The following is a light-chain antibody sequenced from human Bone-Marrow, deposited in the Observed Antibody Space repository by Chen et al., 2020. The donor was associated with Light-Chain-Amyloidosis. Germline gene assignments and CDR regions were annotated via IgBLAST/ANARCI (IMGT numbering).Light chain of an antibody. CDR1: QSINSW. CDR2: KAS. J-gene: IGKJ1*01. CDR3: QQYGDYTT. Sequence: DIQMTQSPSTLSASVGDRVAITCRASQSINSWLAWYQQKPGNAPKLLIYKASTLRSGVPSRFSGSGSGTECTLTISSLQPDDFATYYCQQYGDYTTFGHGTKVEVK. V-gene: IGKV1-5*03.